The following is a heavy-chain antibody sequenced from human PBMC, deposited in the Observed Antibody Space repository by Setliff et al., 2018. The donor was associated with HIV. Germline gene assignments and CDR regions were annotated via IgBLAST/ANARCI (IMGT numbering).Heavy chain of an antibody. Sequence: GGSLRLSCAPSAFTFSSYAMHWVRQAPGKGLEWVASTGWSGSTAEYADSVRGRFTISKDNAKASLYLQMDSLRLEDTALYFCIKDGTVLGRNYINLHAWGKGTMVTVSS. CDR3: IKDGTVLGRNYINLHA. J-gene: IGHJ6*04. D-gene: IGHD1-1*01. V-gene: IGHV3-9*01. CDR2: TGWSGSTA. CDR1: AFTFSSYA.